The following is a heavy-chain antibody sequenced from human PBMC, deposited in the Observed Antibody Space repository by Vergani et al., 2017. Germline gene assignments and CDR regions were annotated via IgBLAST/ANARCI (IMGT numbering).Heavy chain of an antibody. V-gene: IGHV3-23*04. CDR2: ISGSGGST. CDR1: GFTFSNYA. J-gene: IGHJ6*02. D-gene: IGHD3-3*01. Sequence: EVQLVESGGGLVKPGGSLRLSCAASGFTFSNYAMSWVRQAPGKGLEWVSAISGSGGSTYYADSVKGRFTISRDNSKNTLYLQMNSLRAEDTAVYYCAKDLGTIFGVVIYYYYGMDVWGQGTTVTVSS. CDR3: AKDLGTIFGVVIYYYYGMDV.